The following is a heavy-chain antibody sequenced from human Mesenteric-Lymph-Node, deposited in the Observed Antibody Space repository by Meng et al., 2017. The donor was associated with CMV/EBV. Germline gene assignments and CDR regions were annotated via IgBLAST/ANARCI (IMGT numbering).Heavy chain of an antibody. V-gene: IGHV3-53*01. CDR1: GFTFSSYS. D-gene: IGHD2-2*01. CDR2: IYSGGST. CDR3: ASLGYCSSTSCSRVMDV. J-gene: IGHJ6*02. Sequence: GGSLRLSCAVSGFTFSSYSMNWVRQAPGKGLEWVSVIYSGGSTYYADSVKGRFTISRDNSKNTLYLQMNSLKTEDTAVYYCASLGYCSSTSCSRVMDVWGQGTTVTVSS.